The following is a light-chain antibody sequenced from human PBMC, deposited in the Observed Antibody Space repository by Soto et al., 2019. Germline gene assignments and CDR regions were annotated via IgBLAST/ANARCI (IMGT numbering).Light chain of an antibody. J-gene: IGLJ3*02. CDR3: ETWDSNSWV. CDR2: LEGSGSY. CDR1: SGHSTYI. Sequence: QLVLTHSSSASASLGSSVKFTCTLSSGHSTYIIAWHQQQPGKAPRYLMKLEGSGSYNKGSGVPDRFSCSSSGADRYLTISNLQFEDEADYYCETWDSNSWVFGGGTKLTVL. V-gene: IGLV4-60*02.